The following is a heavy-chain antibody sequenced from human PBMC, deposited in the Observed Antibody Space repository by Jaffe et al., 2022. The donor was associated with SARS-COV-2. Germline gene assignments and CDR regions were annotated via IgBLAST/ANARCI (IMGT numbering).Heavy chain of an antibody. CDR2: ISSSSSYI. V-gene: IGHV3-21*01. D-gene: IGHD6-13*01. Sequence: EVQLVESGGGLVKPGGSLRLSCAASGFTFSSYSMNWVRQAPGKGLEWVSSISSSSSYIYYADSVKGRFTISRDNAKNSLYLQMNSLRAEDTAVYYCARQEAAAGQEFDYWGQGTLVTVSS. CDR1: GFTFSSYS. J-gene: IGHJ4*02. CDR3: ARQEAAAGQEFDY.